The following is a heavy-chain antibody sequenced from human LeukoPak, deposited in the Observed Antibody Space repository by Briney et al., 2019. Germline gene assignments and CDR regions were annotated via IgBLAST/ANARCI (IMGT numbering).Heavy chain of an antibody. D-gene: IGHD3-16*01. CDR2: ISSSGSTI. CDR1: GFTFSDYY. CDR3: ARGPDYDYVWGRDY. J-gene: IGHJ4*02. Sequence: TGGSLRLSCAASGFTFSDYYMSWIRQAPGKGLEWVSYISSSGSTIYYADSVKGRFTISRDNAKNSLYLQMNSLRAEGTAVYYCARGPDYDYVWGRDYWGQGTLVTVSS. V-gene: IGHV3-11*01.